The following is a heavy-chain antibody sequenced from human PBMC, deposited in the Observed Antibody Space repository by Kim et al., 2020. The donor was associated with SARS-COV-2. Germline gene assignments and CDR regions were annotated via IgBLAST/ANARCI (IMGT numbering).Heavy chain of an antibody. J-gene: IGHJ4*02. CDR3: AKADLKLAYCGGDCYSRFDY. D-gene: IGHD2-21*02. Sequence: QFTISIDNSKNTLYLQMNSLRAEDTAVYYCAKADLKLAYCGGDCYSRFDYWGQGTLVTVSS. V-gene: IGHV3-23*01.